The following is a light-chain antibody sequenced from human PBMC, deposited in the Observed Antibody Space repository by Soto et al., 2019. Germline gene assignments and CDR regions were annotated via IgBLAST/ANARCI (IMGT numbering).Light chain of an antibody. J-gene: IGLJ1*01. CDR1: SSDVGSYNL. CDR3: CSYAGRSTFYV. Sequence: QSVLTQPASVSGSPGQSITISCTGTSSDVGSYNLVSWYQQHPGKAPKLMIYEVSKRPSGVSNRFSGSKSGNTASLTISGLQAEDEADYYCCSYAGRSTFYVFGTGTEVTVL. CDR2: EVS. V-gene: IGLV2-23*02.